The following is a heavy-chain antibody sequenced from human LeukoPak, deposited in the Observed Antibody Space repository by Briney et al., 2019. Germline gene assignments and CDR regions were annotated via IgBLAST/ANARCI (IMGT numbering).Heavy chain of an antibody. CDR2: IRYDGSNK. CDR3: AKDGTVPGQAGRTTTKKYFDY. D-gene: IGHD6-19*01. J-gene: IGHJ4*02. CDR1: GFTFSRYG. V-gene: IGHV3-30*02. Sequence: GRSLRLSCAPSGFTFSRYGMHWVRQAPGKGLEWVAFIRYDGSNKYYADSVKGRFTISRDNSKNTLYLQVNSLRTEDTAVYYCAKDGTVPGQAGRTTTKKYFDYWGQGTLVTVSS.